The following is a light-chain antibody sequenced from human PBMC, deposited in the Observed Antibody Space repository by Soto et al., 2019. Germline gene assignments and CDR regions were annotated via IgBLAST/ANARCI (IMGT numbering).Light chain of an antibody. V-gene: IGLV1-47*01. CDR1: SSNSGSNY. CDR2: RNN. CDR3: AAWDDSLSGWV. Sequence: QSVLTQPPSASGTPGQRVTISCSGSSSNSGSNYVYWYQQLPGTAPKLLIYRNNQRPSGVPDRFSGSKSGTSASLAISGLRSEDEADYYCAAWDDSLSGWVFGGGTKVTVL. J-gene: IGLJ3*02.